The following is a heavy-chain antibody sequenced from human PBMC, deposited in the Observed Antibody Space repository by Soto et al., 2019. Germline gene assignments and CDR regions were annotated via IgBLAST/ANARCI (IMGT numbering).Heavy chain of an antibody. CDR2: ISHDGSHE. Sequence: GGSLRLSCAASGLTFISSAMHWVRQAPGKGLEWVAMISHDGSHEYYGDSVKGRFSVSRDNSHNILHLQMNSLRIEDTAVYFCARNTDHRLVRGWLDPWGQGTLVTVSS. J-gene: IGHJ5*02. V-gene: IGHV3-30-3*01. D-gene: IGHD3-10*01. CDR1: GLTFISSA. CDR3: ARNTDHRLVRGWLDP.